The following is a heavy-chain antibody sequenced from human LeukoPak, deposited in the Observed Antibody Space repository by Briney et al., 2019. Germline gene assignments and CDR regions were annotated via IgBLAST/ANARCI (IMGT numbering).Heavy chain of an antibody. V-gene: IGHV1-18*01. CDR2: ISAYNGKT. CDR3: ARTEYDYSNPSWAYYYYGMDV. Sequence: ASVKVSCKASGYTFTSYGISWVRQAPGQGLEWMGWISAYNGKTNYAQKLQGRVTMTTDTSTSTAYMELRSLRSDDTAVYYCARTEYDYSNPSWAYYYYGMDVWGQGTTVTVSS. J-gene: IGHJ6*02. CDR1: GYTFTSYG. D-gene: IGHD4-4*01.